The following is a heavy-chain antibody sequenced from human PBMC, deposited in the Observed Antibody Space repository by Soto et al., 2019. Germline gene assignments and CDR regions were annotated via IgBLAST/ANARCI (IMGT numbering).Heavy chain of an antibody. J-gene: IGHJ4*02. V-gene: IGHV4-59*08. CDR3: ARNYGDGYDYLDY. CDR1: GWSISSYY. D-gene: IGHD5-12*01. CDR2: IYYRANP. Sequence: QVPLQESGPGLVKPSETLSLTCTVSGWSISSYYWSWIRQPPGKGLEWIGYIYYRANPNYNPSLKGRGTISQGTSKDQFSLKLSSVHAADTAVYYCARNYGDGYDYLDYWGQGTLVTVSS.